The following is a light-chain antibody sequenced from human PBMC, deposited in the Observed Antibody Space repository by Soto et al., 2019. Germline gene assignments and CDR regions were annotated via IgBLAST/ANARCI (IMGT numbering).Light chain of an antibody. CDR1: IRDVGGYNL. J-gene: IGLJ2*01. V-gene: IGLV2-14*01. Sequence: QSALTQPASVSGSPGQSITISCAGTIRDVGGYNLVSWYQQYPGRAPQLILYEVRNRPSGISFRFSGFKSGNTASLTISGLQAEDEADYYCSSFTSKSTLIFGGGTKLTVL. CDR2: EVR. CDR3: SSFTSKSTLI.